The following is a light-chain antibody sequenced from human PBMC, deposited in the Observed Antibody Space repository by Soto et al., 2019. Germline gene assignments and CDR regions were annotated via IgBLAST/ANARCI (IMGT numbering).Light chain of an antibody. CDR1: QSLSSW. V-gene: IGKV1-5*03. Sequence: DTQMTQSPSTLSVSVGDRVTITCRASQSLSSWLAWYQQKPGKAPKLLVYKASSLKIGVPPRFSGSESGTEFSLTISSLQPDDFATYYCQQYNTYPWTFGQGTKVEFK. CDR2: KAS. CDR3: QQYNTYPWT. J-gene: IGKJ1*01.